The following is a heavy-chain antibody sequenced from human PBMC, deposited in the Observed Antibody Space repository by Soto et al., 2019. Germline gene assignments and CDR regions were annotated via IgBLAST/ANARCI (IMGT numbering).Heavy chain of an antibody. CDR2: ISAYNGNT. J-gene: IGHJ4*02. V-gene: IGHV1-18*01. Sequence: QVQLVQSGAEVKKPGASVKVSCKASGYTFASYAISWMRQAPGQGLEWMGWISAYNGNTNYAQKLQGRVNMTTDTPTSTAYMEVRSGRTGDTAVYYCAIEPPPADYRGQRTLVTVSS. D-gene: IGHD2-2*01. CDR3: AIEPPPADY. CDR1: GYTFASYA.